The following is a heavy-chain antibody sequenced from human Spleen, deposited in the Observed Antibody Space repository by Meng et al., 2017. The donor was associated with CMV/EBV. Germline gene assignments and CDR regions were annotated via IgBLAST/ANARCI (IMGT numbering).Heavy chain of an antibody. J-gene: IGHJ4*02. CDR2: IFYSGST. D-gene: IGHD3-10*01. CDR1: GGSISSDDYY. V-gene: IGHV4-30-4*08. CDR3: ARAPGITMVRGFDY. Sequence: SGGSISSDDYYWGWIRQPTGKGLEWIAYIFYSGSTSYNPSLKSRVSISVDPSKKQVSLKMSSVTVADTAVYYCARAPGITMVRGFDYWGQGMLVTVSS.